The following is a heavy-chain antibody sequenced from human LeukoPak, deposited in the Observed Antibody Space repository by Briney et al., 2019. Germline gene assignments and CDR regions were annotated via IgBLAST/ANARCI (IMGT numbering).Heavy chain of an antibody. J-gene: IGHJ4*02. D-gene: IGHD3-10*01. CDR2: VSPNNGGT. Sequence: ASVVVSCKTSGYMFTDFFIHWVRQAPGQGLEWMGSVSPNNGGTSYAETFQGRVNMTTDTSTRTACLQLSGLRFHDTAVYYCATLLWFGDFDYWGQGTPVTVSS. CDR3: ATLLWFGDFDY. CDR1: GYMFTDFF. V-gene: IGHV1-2*02.